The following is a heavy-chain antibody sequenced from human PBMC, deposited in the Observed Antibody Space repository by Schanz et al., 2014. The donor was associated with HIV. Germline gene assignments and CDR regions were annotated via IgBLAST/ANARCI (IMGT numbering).Heavy chain of an antibody. Sequence: EVQLLESGGGLVKPGGSLRLSCAASGFTFDDYAMHWVRQAPGKGLEWVSGNSWNSGNIAYADSVRGRFTISRDNAKNTLYLQMSSLRAEDTAVYYCAKGGGWLQLYTDYWGQGTLVAVSS. CDR2: NSWNSGNI. J-gene: IGHJ4*02. V-gene: IGHV3-9*01. CDR1: GFTFDDYA. CDR3: AKGGGWLQLYTDY. D-gene: IGHD5-12*01.